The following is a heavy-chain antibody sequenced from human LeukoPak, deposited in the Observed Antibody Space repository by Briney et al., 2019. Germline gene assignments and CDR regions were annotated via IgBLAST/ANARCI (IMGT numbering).Heavy chain of an antibody. J-gene: IGHJ4*01. D-gene: IGHD2-8*01. CDR3: ARDRRYCTNGVCPSD. Sequence: SQSLSLTCTLSGASISSSSYYWAWIRQPPGKGLEWIGRIYYSESTYYNPSLKSRVTISVDTSKCQFSLKLSSVTAADTAVYYCARDRRYCTNGVCPSDWGQGTLVTVSS. V-gene: IGHV4-39*07. CDR1: GASISSSSYY. CDR2: IYYSEST.